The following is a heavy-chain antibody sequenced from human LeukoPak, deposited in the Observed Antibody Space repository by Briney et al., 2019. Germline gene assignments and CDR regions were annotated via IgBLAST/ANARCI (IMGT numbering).Heavy chain of an antibody. CDR1: GGSISSGGYY. D-gene: IGHD2-2*01. J-gene: IGHJ5*02. CDR3: ARTGYCSSTSCEGVWFDP. Sequence: SQTLSLTCTVSGGSISSGGYYWSWIRQHPGKGLEWIGYIYYSGSTYYNPSLKSRVTISADTSKNQFSLKLSSVTAADTAVYYCARTGYCSSTSCEGVWFDPWGQGTLVTVSS. CDR2: IYYSGST. V-gene: IGHV4-31*03.